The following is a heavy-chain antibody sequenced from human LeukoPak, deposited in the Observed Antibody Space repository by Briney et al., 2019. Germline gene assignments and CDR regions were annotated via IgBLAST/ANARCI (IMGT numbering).Heavy chain of an antibody. CDR1: GFPFSNYA. CDR2: ISGSGGST. Sequence: GSLRLSCAASGFPFSNYAMNWVRQAPGKGLEWVSGISGSGGSTYYADSVKGRFTISRDNSKNTLYLQMNSLRAEDTAEYYCAKTYYYDGSGYSKPYYYYDMDVWGQGTTVTVSS. CDR3: AKTYYYDGSGYSKPYYYYDMDV. J-gene: IGHJ6*02. D-gene: IGHD3-22*01. V-gene: IGHV3-23*01.